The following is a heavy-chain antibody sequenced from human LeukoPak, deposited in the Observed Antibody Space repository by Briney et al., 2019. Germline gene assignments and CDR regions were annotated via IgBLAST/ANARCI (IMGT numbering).Heavy chain of an antibody. CDR1: GYSFANYW. V-gene: IGHV5-51*01. CDR3: ATRYCNGCSCYLI. J-gene: IGHJ4*02. D-gene: IGHD2-15*01. CDR2: IYPYDSDT. Sequence: GESLKISCKGSGYSFANYWIGWVRQMPGKGLEWMGIIYPYDSDTRYSPSLKGQVTISADKSITSAYLQWSSLKASDSAMYYCATRYCNGCSCYLIWGLGTLVTVSS.